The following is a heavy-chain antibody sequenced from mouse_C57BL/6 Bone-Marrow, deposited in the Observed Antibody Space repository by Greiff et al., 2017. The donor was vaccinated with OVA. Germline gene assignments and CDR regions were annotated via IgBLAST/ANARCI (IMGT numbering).Heavy chain of an antibody. Sequence: VQLQQSGPELVKPGASVKISCKASGYTFTDYYMNWVKQSHGKSLEWIGDINPNNGGTSYNQKFKGKATLTVDKSSSTAYMELRSLTSEDSAVYYCARHRLYYYAMDYWGQGTSVTVSS. CDR2: INPNNGGT. CDR1: GYTFTDYY. CDR3: ARHRLYYYAMDY. V-gene: IGHV1-26*01. D-gene: IGHD1-2*01. J-gene: IGHJ4*01.